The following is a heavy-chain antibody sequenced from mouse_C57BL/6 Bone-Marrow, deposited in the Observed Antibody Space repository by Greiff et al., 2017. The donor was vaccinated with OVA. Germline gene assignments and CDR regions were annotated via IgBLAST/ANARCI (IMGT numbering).Heavy chain of an antibody. CDR3: ARIYYGSSYPAWFAY. Sequence: QVQLKESGPGILQPSQTLSLTCSFSGFSLSTFGMGVGWIRQPSGKGLEWLAHIWWDDDKYYNPALKSRLTISKDTSKNQVFLKSANVDTADTATYYCARIYYGSSYPAWFAYWGQGTLVTVSA. CDR1: GFSLSTFGMG. CDR2: IWWDDDK. D-gene: IGHD1-1*01. J-gene: IGHJ3*01. V-gene: IGHV8-8*01.